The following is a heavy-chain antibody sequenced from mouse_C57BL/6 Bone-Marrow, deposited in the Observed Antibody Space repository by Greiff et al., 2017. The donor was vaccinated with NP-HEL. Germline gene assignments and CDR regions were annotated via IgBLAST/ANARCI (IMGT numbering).Heavy chain of an antibody. V-gene: IGHV5-17*01. CDR1: GFTFSDYG. CDR3: ARYSNWYFDV. D-gene: IGHD2-5*01. J-gene: IGHJ1*03. CDR2: ISSGSSTI. Sequence: VQLKESGGGLVKPGGSLKLSCAASGFTFSDYGMHWVRQAPEKGLEWVAYISSGSSTIYYADTVKGRFTISRDNAKNTLFLQMTSLRSEDTAMYYCARYSNWYFDVWGTGTTVTVSS.